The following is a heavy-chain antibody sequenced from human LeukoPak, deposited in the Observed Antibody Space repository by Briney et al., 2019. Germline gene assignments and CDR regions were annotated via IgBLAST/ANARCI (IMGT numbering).Heavy chain of an antibody. D-gene: IGHD3-3*01. Sequence: GRSLRLSCAASGFTFSSYGMHWVRQAPGKGLEWVAVISYDGSNKYYADSVKGRFTISRDNSKNTLYLQMNSLRAEDTAVYYCAKDRVTTDFWSGYFGSDPDAFDTWGQGTMVTVSS. V-gene: IGHV3-30*18. CDR3: AKDRVTTDFWSGYFGSDPDAFDT. CDR2: ISYDGSNK. CDR1: GFTFSSYG. J-gene: IGHJ3*02.